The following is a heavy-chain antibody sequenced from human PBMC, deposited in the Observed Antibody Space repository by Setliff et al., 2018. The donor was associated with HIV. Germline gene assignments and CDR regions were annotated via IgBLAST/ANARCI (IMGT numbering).Heavy chain of an antibody. Sequence: SETLSLTCTVSGGSISSYYWSWIRQPPGKGLEWIGEINHSGSTYYNPSLKSRVTISVDTSKNQFSLKLSSVTAADTAAYYCARGGYDYVWGSYRYPYYYYYMDVWGKGTTVTVSS. CDR3: ARGGYDYVWGSYRYPYYYYYMDV. D-gene: IGHD3-16*02. J-gene: IGHJ6*03. V-gene: IGHV4-34*01. CDR2: INHSGST. CDR1: GGSISSYY.